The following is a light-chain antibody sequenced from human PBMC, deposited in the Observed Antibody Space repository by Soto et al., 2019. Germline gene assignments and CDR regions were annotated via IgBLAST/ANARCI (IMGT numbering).Light chain of an antibody. CDR2: EVS. CDR1: SSDVGGYNY. J-gene: IGLJ1*01. V-gene: IGLV2-14*01. Sequence: QSALTQPASVSGSPGQSITISCTGTSSDVGGYNYVSWYQQHPGKAPKVMIYEVSDRPSGVSNRFSGSKSGNTASLTISGLPADDEADYYCSSYTSSSTLVFGTGTKLTVL. CDR3: SSYTSSSTLV.